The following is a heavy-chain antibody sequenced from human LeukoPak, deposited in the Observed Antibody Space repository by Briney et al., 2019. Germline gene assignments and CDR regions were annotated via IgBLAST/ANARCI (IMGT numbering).Heavy chain of an antibody. CDR1: GGSTSTGDYY. V-gene: IGHV4-61*02. CDR2: IYTSGST. CDR3: ARGPLEPTQPFDY. Sequence: PSETLSLTCIVSGGSTSTGDYYCSWIRQPAGKGLEWIGRIYTSGSTNYNPSLKSRVTMSVDTSKNQFSLKLSSVTAADTAVYYCARGPLEPTQPFDYWGQGTLVTVSS. D-gene: IGHD1-1*01. J-gene: IGHJ4*02.